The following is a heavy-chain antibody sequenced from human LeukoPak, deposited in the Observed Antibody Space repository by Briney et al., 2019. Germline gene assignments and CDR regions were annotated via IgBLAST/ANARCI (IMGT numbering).Heavy chain of an antibody. CDR3: AKDQYYYDSSGYYS. V-gene: IGHV3-43D*04. D-gene: IGHD3-22*01. CDR1: GFTFDDYA. J-gene: IGHJ4*02. Sequence: SGGSLRLSCAASGFTFDDYAMHWVRQAPGKGLEWASLISWDGGSTYYADSVKGRFTISRDNSKNSLYLQMNSLRAEDTALYYCAKDQYYYDSSGYYSWGQGTLVTVSS. CDR2: ISWDGGST.